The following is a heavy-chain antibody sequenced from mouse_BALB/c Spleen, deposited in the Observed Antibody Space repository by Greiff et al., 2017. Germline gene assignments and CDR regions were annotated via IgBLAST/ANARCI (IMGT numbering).Heavy chain of an antibody. V-gene: IGHV14-3*02. CDR1: GFNIKDTY. CDR2: IDPANGNT. CDR3: ARNYGSPFAY. J-gene: IGHJ3*01. D-gene: IGHD1-1*01. Sequence: VQLKQSGAELVKPGASVKLSCTASGFNIKDTYMHWVKQRPEQGLEWIGRIDPANGNTIYDPKFQGKATITADTSSNTAYLQLSSLTSEDTAVYYCARNYGSPFAYWGQGTLVTVSA.